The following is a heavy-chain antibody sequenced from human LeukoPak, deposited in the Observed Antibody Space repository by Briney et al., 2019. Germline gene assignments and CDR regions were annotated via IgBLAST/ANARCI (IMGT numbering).Heavy chain of an antibody. V-gene: IGHV3-20*01. Sequence: GGSLRLSCAASGFTFDDYGISWVRQAPGKGLEWVSGINWNGGSTGYADSVKGRFTISRDNAKNSLYLQMNSLRAEDTALYHCARRPRYCSSTSCYTFDYWGQGTLVTVSS. CDR3: ARRPRYCSSTSCYTFDY. CDR2: INWNGGST. D-gene: IGHD2-2*02. J-gene: IGHJ4*02. CDR1: GFTFDDYG.